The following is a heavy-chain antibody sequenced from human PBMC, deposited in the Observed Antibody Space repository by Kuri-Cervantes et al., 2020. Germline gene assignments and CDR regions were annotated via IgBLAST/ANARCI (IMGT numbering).Heavy chain of an antibody. D-gene: IGHD3-16*02. Sequence: GGSLRLSCAASGFTFSVYGMYWVRQAPGNGLEWVAVISYDGSNKYYADSVKGRFTISRDNSKNTLYLQMNSLRAEDTAVYYCAKDSPFGGVIVSPFDYWGQGTLVTVSS. V-gene: IGHV3-30*18. J-gene: IGHJ4*02. CDR2: ISYDGSNK. CDR3: AKDSPFGGVIVSPFDY. CDR1: GFTFSVYG.